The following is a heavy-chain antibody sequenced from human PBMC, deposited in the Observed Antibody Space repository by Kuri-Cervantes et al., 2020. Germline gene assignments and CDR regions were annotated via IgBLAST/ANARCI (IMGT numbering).Heavy chain of an antibody. CDR1: GFTFSSYA. CDR3: TTDVGNTWYTFQFDY. V-gene: IGHV3-30-3*01. CDR2: ISYDGSNK. J-gene: IGHJ4*02. D-gene: IGHD6-13*01. Sequence: GGSLRLSCAASGFTFSSYAMHWVRQAPGKGLEWVAVISYDGSNKYYADSVKGRFTISRDNSKNTLYLQMNSLRAEDTAVYYCTTDVGNTWYTFQFDYWGPGTLVTVSS.